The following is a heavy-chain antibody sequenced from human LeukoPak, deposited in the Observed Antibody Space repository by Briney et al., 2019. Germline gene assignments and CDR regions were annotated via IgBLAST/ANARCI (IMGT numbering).Heavy chain of an antibody. V-gene: IGHV3-21*01. CDR1: GFTFSSYS. CDR2: ISSSSSYI. Sequence: PGGSLRLSCAASGFTFSSYSMNWVRQAPGKGLEWVSSISSSSSYIYYADSVKGRFTISRDNAKNSLYLQMNSLRAEDTAGYYCARDDDYGGNNFDYWGQGTLVTVSS. J-gene: IGHJ4*02. D-gene: IGHD4-23*01. CDR3: ARDDDYGGNNFDY.